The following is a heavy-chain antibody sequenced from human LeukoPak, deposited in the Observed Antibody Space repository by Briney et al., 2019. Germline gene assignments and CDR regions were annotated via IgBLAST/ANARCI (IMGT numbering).Heavy chain of an antibody. J-gene: IGHJ4*02. CDR2: IYSGGST. D-gene: IGHD4-23*01. V-gene: IGHV3-53*01. CDR1: GFTVSSNY. Sequence: PGGSLRLSCAASGFTVSSNYMSWVRQAPGKGLEWVSVIYSGGSTYYPDSVKGRFTISRDNSKNTLYLQMNSLRVEDTAVYYCARHVLFYGGNSNYFDYWGQGTLVTVSS. CDR3: ARHVLFYGGNSNYFDY.